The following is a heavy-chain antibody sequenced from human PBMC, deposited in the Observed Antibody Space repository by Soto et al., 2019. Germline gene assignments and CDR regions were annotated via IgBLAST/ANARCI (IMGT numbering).Heavy chain of an antibody. CDR1: GFTFSDYG. Sequence: QVQLVESGGGVVQPGRSLRLSCAASGFTFSDYGIHWVRQAPGKGLEWVAVISYDGSNKYFADSVKGRFTISRDNSQNTVYLQMNSLRAEDSAVYHCAKQVVPHNNGLDAWGHGTMVSVSS. CDR2: ISYDGSNK. V-gene: IGHV3-30*18. D-gene: IGHD2-8*01. J-gene: IGHJ3*01. CDR3: AKQVVPHNNGLDA.